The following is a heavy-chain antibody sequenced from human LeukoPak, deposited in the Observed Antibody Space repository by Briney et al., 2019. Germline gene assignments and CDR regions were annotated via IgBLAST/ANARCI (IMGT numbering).Heavy chain of an antibody. V-gene: IGHV3-30-3*01. CDR3: ARDLGPPIVGATHFDY. D-gene: IGHD1-26*01. Sequence: GGSLRLSCAASGSTFSSYAMHWVRQAPGKGLEWVAVISYDGSNKYYADSVKGRFTISRDNSKNTLYLQMNSLRAEDTAVYYCARDLGPPIVGATHFDYWGQGTLVTVSS. CDR2: ISYDGSNK. CDR1: GSTFSSYA. J-gene: IGHJ4*02.